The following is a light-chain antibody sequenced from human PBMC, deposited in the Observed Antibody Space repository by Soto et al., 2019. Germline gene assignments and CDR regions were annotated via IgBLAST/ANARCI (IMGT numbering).Light chain of an antibody. Sequence: IVMTPSPDSLAVSLGERATINCKSSQRVLYNSNNKNYLAWYQQKPGQPPRLLIYCASTRESGVPDRFSGSGSGTDFTLTISSLQAEDVAVYYCQQYYSTPLTFGQGTRLEIK. CDR1: QRVLYNSNNKNY. CDR3: QQYYSTPLT. J-gene: IGKJ5*01. V-gene: IGKV4-1*01. CDR2: CAS.